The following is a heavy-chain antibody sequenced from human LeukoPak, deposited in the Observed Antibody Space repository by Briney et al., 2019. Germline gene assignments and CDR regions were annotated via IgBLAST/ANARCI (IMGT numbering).Heavy chain of an antibody. CDR3: ARGQEQFSSPWQWGPRRKNFYYYGMDV. V-gene: IGHV3-66*01. Sequence: GGSLRLSCAASGFTVSSSSMNWVRLGPGKGLEWVSVITSDGNTYYADSVKGRFTISRDNSRNTLSLQMHGLRADDTAVYYCARGQEQFSSPWQWGPRRKNFYYYGMDVWGQGTTVTVSS. J-gene: IGHJ6*02. CDR2: ITSDGNT. CDR1: GFTVSSSS. D-gene: IGHD6-19*01.